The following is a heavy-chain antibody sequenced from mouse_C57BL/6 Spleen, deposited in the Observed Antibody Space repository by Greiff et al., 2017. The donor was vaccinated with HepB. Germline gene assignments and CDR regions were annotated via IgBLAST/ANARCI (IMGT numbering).Heavy chain of an antibody. J-gene: IGHJ2*01. Sequence: EVQLQESEGGLVQPGSSMKLSCTASGFTFSDYYMAWVRQVPEKGLEWVANINYDGSSTYYLDSLKSRFIISRDNAKNILYLQMSSLKSEDTATYYCARDIYGSSFFDYWGQGTTLTVSS. CDR1: GFTFSDYY. CDR3: ARDIYGSSFFDY. V-gene: IGHV5-16*01. CDR2: INYDGSST. D-gene: IGHD1-1*01.